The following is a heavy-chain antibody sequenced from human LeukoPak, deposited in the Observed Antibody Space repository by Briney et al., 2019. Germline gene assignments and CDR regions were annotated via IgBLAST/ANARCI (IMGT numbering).Heavy chain of an antibody. CDR3: ARDHRYYYDSSGYPLVDY. Sequence: ASVKVSCKASGYTFTSYDINWVRQATGQGLEWMGWMNPNSGNTNYAQKLQGRVTMTTDTSTSTAYMELRSLRSDDTAVYYCARDHRYYYDSSGYPLVDYWGQGTLVTVSS. CDR2: MNPNSGNT. J-gene: IGHJ4*02. V-gene: IGHV1-18*01. D-gene: IGHD3-22*01. CDR1: GYTFTSYD.